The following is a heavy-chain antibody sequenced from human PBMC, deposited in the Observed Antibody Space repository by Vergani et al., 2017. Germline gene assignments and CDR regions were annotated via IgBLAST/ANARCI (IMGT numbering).Heavy chain of an antibody. Sequence: QVQLQESGPGLVKPSETLFLTCTVSGGSISSYYWSWIRQPPGKGLEWIGYIYYSGSTNYNPSLKSRVTISVDTSKNQFSLKLSSVTAADTAVYYCARAYCSRTSCYFDYWGQGTLVTVSS. CDR3: ARAYCSRTSCYFDY. CDR2: IYYSGST. J-gene: IGHJ4*02. V-gene: IGHV4-59*01. CDR1: GGSISSYY. D-gene: IGHD2-2*01.